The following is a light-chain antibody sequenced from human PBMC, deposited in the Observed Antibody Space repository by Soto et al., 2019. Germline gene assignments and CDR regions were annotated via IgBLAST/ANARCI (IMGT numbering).Light chain of an antibody. V-gene: IGLV1-51*01. CDR1: SSNIGNNY. CDR3: GTWDNSLGAGL. Sequence: QSVLTQPPSVSAAPGQKVTISCSGSSSNIGNNYVSWYQQLPGTAPKLLIYDNNKRPSGIPDRFSGSKSGTSATLGITGLQTGDGADYYCGTWDNSLGAGLFGGGTKLTVL. CDR2: DNN. J-gene: IGLJ2*01.